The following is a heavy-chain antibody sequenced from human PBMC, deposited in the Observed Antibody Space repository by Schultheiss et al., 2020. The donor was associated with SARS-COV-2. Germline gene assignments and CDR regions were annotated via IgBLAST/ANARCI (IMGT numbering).Heavy chain of an antibody. D-gene: IGHD6-19*01. CDR3: ARVRYSSGWCFDY. J-gene: IGHJ4*02. V-gene: IGHV4-38-2*02. Sequence: SETLSLTCTVSGGSISSGYYWGWIRQPPGKGLEWIGYIYYSGSTYYNPSLKSRVTISVDTSKNQFSLKLSSVTAADTAVYYCARVRYSSGWCFDYWGQGTLVTVSS. CDR1: GGSISSGYY. CDR2: IYYSGST.